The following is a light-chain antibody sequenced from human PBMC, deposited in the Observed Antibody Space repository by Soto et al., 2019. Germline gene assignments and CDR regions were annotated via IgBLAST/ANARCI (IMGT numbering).Light chain of an antibody. Sequence: QSALTQPASVSGSPGQSIALSCTGTSSDVGRYNHVSWYQHHPGKAPKLIISEVSNRPSGVSNRFSGSKSGYTASLTISGLQAEDEADYYCNSHTSGDFRVFXTGTKVTVL. V-gene: IGLV2-14*01. CDR1: SSDVGRYNH. J-gene: IGLJ1*01. CDR3: NSHTSGDFRV. CDR2: EVS.